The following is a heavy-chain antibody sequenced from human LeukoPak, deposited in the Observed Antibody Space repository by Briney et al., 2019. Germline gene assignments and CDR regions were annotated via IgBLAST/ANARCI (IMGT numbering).Heavy chain of an antibody. V-gene: IGHV3-21*01. Sequence: GGSLRLSCAASGFTFSTYNMNWVRQAPGKGLEWVSSISSSSNYIYYADSVKGRFTISRDNAKNSLYLQTNSLRAEDTDVYYCARDVGASAPDAFDIWGQGTMVTVSS. CDR2: ISSSSNYI. CDR1: GFTFSTYN. CDR3: ARDVGASAPDAFDI. J-gene: IGHJ3*02. D-gene: IGHD1-26*01.